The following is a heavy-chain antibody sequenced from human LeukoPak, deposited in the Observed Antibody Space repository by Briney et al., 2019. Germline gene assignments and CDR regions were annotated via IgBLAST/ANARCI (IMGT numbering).Heavy chain of an antibody. D-gene: IGHD1-1*01. CDR3: ARQDGNSKYYFDY. J-gene: IGHJ4*02. CDR2: IYPGDSDT. Sequence: GESLKISCKGSGYSFTYYWIGWVRQMPGKGLEWMGIIYPGDSDTRYRPSFQGQVTISVDKSISTAYLQRSSLKVSDTAMYYCARQDGNSKYYFDYWGQGTLVTVSS. V-gene: IGHV5-51*01. CDR1: GYSFTYYW.